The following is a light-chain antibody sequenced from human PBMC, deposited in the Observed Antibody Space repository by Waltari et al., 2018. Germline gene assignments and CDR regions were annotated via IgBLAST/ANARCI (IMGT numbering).Light chain of an antibody. V-gene: IGLV1-44*01. CDR2: RND. CDR1: SSNIGSNV. CDR3: ASWDDSLNGGWE. Sequence: QSVLTQPPSASGTPGQRVTISCSGSSSNIGSNVVNWYQQVPGTTPKLLIYRNDQRPSGVPHRVSGSKSGTSASLAISGLRPEDEAEYYYASWDDSLNGGWEFGGGTKVTVL. J-gene: IGLJ3*02.